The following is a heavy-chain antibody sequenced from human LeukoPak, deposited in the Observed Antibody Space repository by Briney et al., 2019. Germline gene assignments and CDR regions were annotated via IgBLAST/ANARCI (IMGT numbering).Heavy chain of an antibody. V-gene: IGHV2-5*02. CDR1: GVSPTTSGVG. D-gene: IGHD1-26*01. CDR2: ISWGDDK. J-gene: IGHJ4*02. CDR3: AHRRRLISASFFFGY. Sequence: GPTLVTPTQTLTPTCTFSGVSPTTSGVGVCCIRQPPGKALESLALISWGDDKRYNPSLNRRLTITKDTSKNQLILPLTTMDPVDTTTYYSAHRRRLISASFFFGYWGQGSLVTVSS.